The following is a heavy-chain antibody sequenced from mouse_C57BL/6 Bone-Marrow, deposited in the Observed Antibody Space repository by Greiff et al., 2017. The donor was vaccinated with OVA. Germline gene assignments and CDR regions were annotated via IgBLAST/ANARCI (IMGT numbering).Heavy chain of an antibody. CDR1: GFNIKDYY. Sequence: EVQLQQSGAELVRPGASVKLSCTASGFNIKDYYMHWVKQRPEQGLEWIGRIDPEDGDTEYAPKFQGKATMTADTPSNTAYLQLSSLTSEDTAVDYCTKLSYYGSGYTFYYFDDWGQGTTLTVSS. CDR3: TKLSYYGSGYTFYYFDD. V-gene: IGHV14-1*01. CDR2: IDPEDGDT. D-gene: IGHD1-1*01. J-gene: IGHJ2*01.